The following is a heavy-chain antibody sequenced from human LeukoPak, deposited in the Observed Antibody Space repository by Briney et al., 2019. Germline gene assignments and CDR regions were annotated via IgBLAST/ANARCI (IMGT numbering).Heavy chain of an antibody. CDR3: ARDEGVGERGAY. V-gene: IGHV1-18*01. D-gene: IGHD3-16*01. CDR1: GFTFTNYG. CDR2: ISAYNGDT. Sequence: ASVKVSCKASGFTFTNYGISWVRQAPGQGLEGMGWISAYNGDTNYAQKLQDRVTMTTDTSTSTAYMELRSLRSDDTAMYYCARDEGVGERGAYWGQGTLVTVSS. J-gene: IGHJ4*02.